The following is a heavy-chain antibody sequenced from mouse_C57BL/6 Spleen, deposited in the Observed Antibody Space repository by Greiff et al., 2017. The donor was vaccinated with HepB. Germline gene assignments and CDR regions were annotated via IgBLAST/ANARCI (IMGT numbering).Heavy chain of an antibody. Sequence: VQLQQSGAELVNPGASVNLSCKASGYTLTSYWMHWVKQRPGQGLEWIGEINPSNGRTNYNEKFKSKATLTVDKSSSTAYMQLSSPTSEDSAVDYGARLLINFDDWGQGTTLTVSS. V-gene: IGHV1S81*02. CDR1: GYTLTSYW. D-gene: IGHD2-1*01. CDR2: INPSNGRT. CDR3: ARLLINFDD. J-gene: IGHJ2*01.